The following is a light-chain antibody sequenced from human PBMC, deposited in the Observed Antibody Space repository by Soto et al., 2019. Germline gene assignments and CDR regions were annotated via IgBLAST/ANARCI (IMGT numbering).Light chain of an antibody. CDR2: GAS. CDR1: QNIRTS. CDR3: QQSYTTPRT. J-gene: IGKJ1*01. Sequence: QMAQSPSSLSASVGDRVTLSCRASQNIRTSVNWYQQKEGKAPQLLLYGASALQSGVPSRFTGSGSGTEFTLTITSVQPEDFATYYCQQSYTTPRTFGQGTKVDIK. V-gene: IGKV1-39*01.